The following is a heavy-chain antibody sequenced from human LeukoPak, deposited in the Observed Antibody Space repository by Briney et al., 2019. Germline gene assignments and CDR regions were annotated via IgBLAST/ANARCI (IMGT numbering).Heavy chain of an antibody. CDR3: ARRSIAAAEPYNWFDP. CDR2: FDPGDSDT. D-gene: IGHD6-13*01. CDR1: GYRFTSYW. J-gene: IGHJ5*01. Sequence: GESPKISRKGSGYRFTSYWIGWGRQIPGKGLELMGIFDPGDSDTRYSPSFEGQVTISADKSISTAYLQWSSLKASDTAMYYCARRSIAAAEPYNWFDPCGQGTLVTVSS. V-gene: IGHV5-51*01.